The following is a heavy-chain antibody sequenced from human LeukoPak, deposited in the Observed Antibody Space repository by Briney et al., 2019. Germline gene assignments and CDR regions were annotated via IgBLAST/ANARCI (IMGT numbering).Heavy chain of an antibody. V-gene: IGHV3-30*18. Sequence: GGSLRLSCAASGFIFSDYYMTWIRQAPGKGLEWVAVISYDGSNKYYADSVKGRFTISRDNSKNTLYLQMNSLRAEDTAVYYCAKPTVGATTYYFDYWGQGTLVTVSS. CDR2: ISYDGSNK. CDR3: AKPTVGATTYYFDY. D-gene: IGHD1-26*01. CDR1: GFIFSDYY. J-gene: IGHJ4*02.